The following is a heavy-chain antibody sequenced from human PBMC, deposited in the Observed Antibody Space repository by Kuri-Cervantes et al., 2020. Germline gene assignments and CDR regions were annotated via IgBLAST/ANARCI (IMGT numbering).Heavy chain of an antibody. Sequence: SVKVSCKASGGTFSSYAISWVRQAPGQGLEWMGGIIPIFGTANYAQKFQGRVTITTDESTSTAYMELRSLRADDTAVYYCARGVSGYDPYYYHMDVWGKGTTVTVSS. CDR2: IIPIFGTA. CDR3: ARGVSGYDPYYYHMDV. CDR1: GGTFSSYA. V-gene: IGHV1-69*05. J-gene: IGHJ6*03. D-gene: IGHD5-12*01.